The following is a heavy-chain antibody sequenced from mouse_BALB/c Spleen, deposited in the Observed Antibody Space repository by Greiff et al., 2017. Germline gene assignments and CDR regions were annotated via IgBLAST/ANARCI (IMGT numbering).Heavy chain of an antibody. CDR3: ARNLEDYDGFAY. Sequence: VKLMESGPGLVQPSQSLSITCTVSGFSLTSYGVHWVRQSPGTGLEWLGVIWSGGSTDYNAAFISRLSISKDNSKCQVFFKMNSLQADDTAIYYCARNLEDYDGFAYWGQGTLVTVSA. D-gene: IGHD2-4*01. V-gene: IGHV2-4-1*01. CDR1: GFSLTSYG. CDR2: IWSGGST. J-gene: IGHJ3*01.